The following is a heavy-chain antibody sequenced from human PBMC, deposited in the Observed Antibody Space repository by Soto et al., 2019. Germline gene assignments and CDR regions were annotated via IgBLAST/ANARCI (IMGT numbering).Heavy chain of an antibody. CDR3: ARGVSVASTPGRSHFFDY. D-gene: IGHD2-2*01. CDR1: GFTVSGFS. V-gene: IGHV3-21*01. CDR2: ITSGGSNI. Sequence: KPGGSLRLSCAASGFTVSGFSVNWVRQSPGQALEWVSSITSGGSNIFYADSVKGRFTISRDTAKNSLYLQMNSLRAEDTALYYCARGVSVASTPGRSHFFDYWSQGSLVTVSS. J-gene: IGHJ4*02.